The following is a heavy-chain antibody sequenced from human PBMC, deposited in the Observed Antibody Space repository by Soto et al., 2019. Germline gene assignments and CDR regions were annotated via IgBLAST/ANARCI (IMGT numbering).Heavy chain of an antibody. CDR1: GFTFSSYW. V-gene: IGHV3-7*02. Sequence: GGSLRLSCAASGFTFSSYWMSWVRQAPGKGLEWVANIKQDGSEKYYVDSVKGRFTISRDNAKNSLYLQMNSLRAEDTAVYYCARVDHPVRDYYYGMDVWGQGTTVTVSS. D-gene: IGHD5-12*01. CDR3: ARVDHPVRDYYYGMDV. CDR2: IKQDGSEK. J-gene: IGHJ6*02.